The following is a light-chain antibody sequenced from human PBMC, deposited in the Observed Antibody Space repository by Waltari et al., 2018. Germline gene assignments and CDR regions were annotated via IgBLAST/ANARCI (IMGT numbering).Light chain of an antibody. V-gene: IGKV1-12*01. CDR3: QQAASFPLT. CDR2: AAS. CDR1: QGISSW. J-gene: IGKJ4*01. Sequence: DIQMTQSPSSVSASVGDRVTITCRASQGISSWLAWVQPKPGRAPNLLICAASSLQSGVPARFSGSGSGTEFTLTISSLQPDDFATYYCQQAASFPLTFGGGTKVEIK.